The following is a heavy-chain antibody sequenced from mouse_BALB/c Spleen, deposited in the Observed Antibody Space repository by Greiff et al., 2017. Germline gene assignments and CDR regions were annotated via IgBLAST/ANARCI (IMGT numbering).Heavy chain of an antibody. D-gene: IGHD1-1*02. Sequence: VKLVESGPGLVAPSQSLSITCTVSGFSLTSYGVHWVRQPPGKGLEWLGVIWAGGSTNYNSALMSRLSISKDNSKSQVFLKMNSLQTDDTAMYYCARGRGGNCFAGFAYWGQGTLVTVSA. CDR2: IWAGGST. CDR3: ARGRGGNCFAGFAY. CDR1: GFSLTSYG. J-gene: IGHJ3*01. V-gene: IGHV2-9*02.